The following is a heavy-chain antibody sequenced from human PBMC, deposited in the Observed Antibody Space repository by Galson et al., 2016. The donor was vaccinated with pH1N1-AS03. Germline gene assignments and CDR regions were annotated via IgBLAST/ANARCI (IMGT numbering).Heavy chain of an antibody. CDR2: TYYRSKWYN. D-gene: IGHD6-19*01. Sequence: CAISGDSVSSNGAAWNWIRQSPSRGLEWLGRTYYRSKWYNDYAVSVKGRITIYADTSRNQFSLQLNSVIPEDTAAYYCVRERGESSGWKTRWFDPWGQGTLVTVSS. V-gene: IGHV6-1*01. J-gene: IGHJ5*02. CDR1: GDSVSSNGAA. CDR3: VRERGESSGWKTRWFDP.